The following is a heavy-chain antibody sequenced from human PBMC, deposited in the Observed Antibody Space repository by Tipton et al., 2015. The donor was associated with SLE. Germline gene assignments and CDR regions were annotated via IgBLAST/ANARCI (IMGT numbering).Heavy chain of an antibody. CDR1: DDSISSFSYY. CDR2: LSDSGST. Sequence: TLSLTCTVSDDSISSFSYYWTWIRQPPGKGLEWIGYLSDSGSTNYNPSLKSRVTISVDTSRNQFSLKLSSVSAADTAVYYCARGSLGRHYDIVTGHTYYYFYYMDVWGKGTTVTVSS. CDR3: ARGSLGRHYDIVTGHTYYYFYYMDV. D-gene: IGHD3-9*01. V-gene: IGHV4-61*01. J-gene: IGHJ6*03.